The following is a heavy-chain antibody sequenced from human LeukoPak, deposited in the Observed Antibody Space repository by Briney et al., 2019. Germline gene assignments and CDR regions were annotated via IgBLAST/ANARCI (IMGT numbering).Heavy chain of an antibody. CDR2: ISTGSSTT. V-gene: IGHV3-48*02. CDR1: EFAFSTYN. Sequence: GGSLRLSCAASEFAFSTYNMNWVRQAPGKGLEWVSYISTGSSTTYYADSVKGRLTISRDNVENSLYLQMNSLRDEDTAVYYCARVAAGYSVNYFDYWGQGTLVTVSS. D-gene: IGHD4-23*01. J-gene: IGHJ4*02. CDR3: ARVAAGYSVNYFDY.